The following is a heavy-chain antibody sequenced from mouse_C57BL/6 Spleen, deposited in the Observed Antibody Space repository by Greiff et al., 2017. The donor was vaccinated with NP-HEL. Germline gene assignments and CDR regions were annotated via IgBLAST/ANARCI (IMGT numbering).Heavy chain of an antibody. CDR2: ISRGSSSI. CDR1: GFTFSDYG. D-gene: IGHD2-1*01. V-gene: IGHV5-17*01. Sequence: EVKLVESGGGLVKPGGSLKLSCAASGFTFSDYGMHWVRQAPEKGLEWVAYISRGSSSIYYADTVKGRSTISRDNAKNTLFLQMTSLRSEDTALYYCARRLPYAMDYWGQGTSVTVSS. CDR3: ARRLPYAMDY. J-gene: IGHJ4*01.